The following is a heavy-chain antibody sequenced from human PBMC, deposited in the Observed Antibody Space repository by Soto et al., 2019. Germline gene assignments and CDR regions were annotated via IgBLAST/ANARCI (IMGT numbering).Heavy chain of an antibody. Sequence: QVQLQESGPGLVKPSETLSLTCTVSGGSISSYYWSWIRQPPGKGLEWIGYTYYSGSTNYNPSLKCRDTISVDTSKNQFPLKLRSVTAADSAVYYCAIRSLMVRGACFDPWGQETLVTPSS. CDR3: AIRSLMVRGACFDP. CDR2: TYYSGST. CDR1: GGSISSYY. D-gene: IGHD3-10*01. J-gene: IGHJ5*02. V-gene: IGHV4-59*08.